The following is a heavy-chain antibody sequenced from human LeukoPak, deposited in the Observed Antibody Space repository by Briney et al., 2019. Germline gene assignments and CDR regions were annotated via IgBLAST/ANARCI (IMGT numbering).Heavy chain of an antibody. CDR3: ARDVGHIIDY. D-gene: IGHD2-15*01. J-gene: IGHJ4*02. CDR2: INCDGSSK. CDR1: GFTFNIYW. V-gene: IGHV3-74*01. Sequence: GGSLSLSCAASGFTFNIYWLHWVRQPPGKGLVWVSRINCDGSSKSYADSVKGRFTISRNNANNTLYLQMSGLRAEDTAVYYCARDVGHIIDYWGQGTLVTVSS.